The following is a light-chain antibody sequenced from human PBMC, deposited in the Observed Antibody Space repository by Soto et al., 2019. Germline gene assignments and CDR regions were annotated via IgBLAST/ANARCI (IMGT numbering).Light chain of an antibody. J-gene: IGKJ5*01. V-gene: IGKV1-9*01. CDR2: EAS. CDR1: HDISTY. CDR3: QQLNTLPFT. Sequence: DSQLTQSPSRLSASVGDRVAITCRASHDISTYLAWYQQKPGKAPKLMIYEASTLQSGVPSRFSGSGSGTEFTLTISGLLPEDFATYHCQQLNTLPFTFGQGTRLEIK.